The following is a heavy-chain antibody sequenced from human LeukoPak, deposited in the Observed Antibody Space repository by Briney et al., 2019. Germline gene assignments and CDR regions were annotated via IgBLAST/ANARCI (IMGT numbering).Heavy chain of an antibody. J-gene: IGHJ4*02. CDR1: GGSITTGTYY. Sequence: SQTLSLTCTVSGGSITTGTYYLTWIRQSAGKGLEWIGLIYPSGGTNYNPSLKSRLTISIDASKNQFSLKLSSVTAADTAVYYCATGGAPDCSGGACYSLDSWGQGTLVTVSS. D-gene: IGHD2-15*01. CDR3: ATGGAPDCSGGACYSLDS. V-gene: IGHV4-61*02. CDR2: IYPSGGT.